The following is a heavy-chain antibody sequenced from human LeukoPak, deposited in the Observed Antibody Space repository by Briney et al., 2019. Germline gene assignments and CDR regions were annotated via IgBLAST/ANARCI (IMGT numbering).Heavy chain of an antibody. CDR1: GGSISSGDYY. J-gene: IGHJ5*02. V-gene: IGHV4-30-4*01. D-gene: IGHD3-9*01. Sequence: PSETLSLTCTVSGGSISSGDYYWSWIRQPPGKGLEWIGYIYYSGSTYYNPSLKSRVTISVDTSKNQFSLKLSSVTAADTAVYYCARDLTGSLWFDPWGQGTLVTVSS. CDR3: ARDLTGSLWFDP. CDR2: IYYSGST.